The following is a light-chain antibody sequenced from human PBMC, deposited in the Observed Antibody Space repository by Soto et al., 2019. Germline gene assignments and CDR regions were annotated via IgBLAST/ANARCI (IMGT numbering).Light chain of an antibody. Sequence: DIQMTQSPSTLSASVGDRVTIACRASQNIGNWLAWYQQKPGKTPDLLINDASSLESGVPLRFSGSGSGTEFTLTISSLQTDDSATYYCQQYNNEPWTFGQGTKVELK. V-gene: IGKV1-5*01. J-gene: IGKJ1*01. CDR3: QQYNNEPWT. CDR2: DAS. CDR1: QNIGNW.